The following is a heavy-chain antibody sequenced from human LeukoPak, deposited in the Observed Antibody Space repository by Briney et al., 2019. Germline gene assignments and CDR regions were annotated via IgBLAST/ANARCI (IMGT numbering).Heavy chain of an antibody. CDR3: ARGGYSGKDYNN. CDR2: IYHSGST. J-gene: IGHJ4*02. V-gene: IGHV4-59*01. CDR1: GGSMNTYY. D-gene: IGHD5-12*01. Sequence: PSETLSLTSTVSGGSMNTYYWTWIRQPPGKGLEWIGYIYHSGSTKYNPSLKSRVTISVDTSKNQFSLNLSSVTAADTAVYYCARGGYSGKDYNNWGQGTLVTVSS.